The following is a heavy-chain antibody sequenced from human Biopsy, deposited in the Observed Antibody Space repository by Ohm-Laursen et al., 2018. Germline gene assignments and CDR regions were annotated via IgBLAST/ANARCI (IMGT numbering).Heavy chain of an antibody. CDR2: IYYSGST. Sequence: SETLSLTCTVSDGSINSYYWNWIRQPPGKRLERIGNIYYSGSTNFNPPLKSRVTISVDTSKNKFSLKLSSVTAADTAVYFCARGSSYGYDFDYWGQGTLVAVSS. D-gene: IGHD5-18*01. J-gene: IGHJ4*02. V-gene: IGHV4-59*01. CDR1: DGSINSYY. CDR3: ARGSSYGYDFDY.